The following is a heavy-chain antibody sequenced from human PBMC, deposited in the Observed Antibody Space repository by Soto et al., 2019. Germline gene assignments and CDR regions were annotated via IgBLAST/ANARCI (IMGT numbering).Heavy chain of an antibody. Sequence: SEPLSLTCAVYGGSFSGYYWSWIRQPPGKGPEWIGEINHSGRTNYNPALKSRVTISADKSISTAYLQWSSLKASDTAMYYCARVFYSSSWTRAASRYYGMDVWGQGTTVIVSS. CDR1: GGSFSGYY. J-gene: IGHJ6*02. V-gene: IGHV4-34*01. CDR2: INHSGRT. D-gene: IGHD6-13*01. CDR3: ARVFYSSSWTRAASRYYGMDV.